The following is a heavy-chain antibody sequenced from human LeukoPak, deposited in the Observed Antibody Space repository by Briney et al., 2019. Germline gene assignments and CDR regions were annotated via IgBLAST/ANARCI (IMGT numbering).Heavy chain of an antibody. CDR2: MNPNSGNT. V-gene: IGHV1-8*03. CDR3: ARVGPPPNWFDP. CDR1: GCTFTSYD. J-gene: IGHJ5*02. Sequence: ASVKVSCKASGCTFTSYDINWGRQATGQGLEWMGWMNPNSGNTGYAQTFQGRVTITRNTSISTAYMELSSLRSEDTAVYYCARVGPPPNWFDPWGQGTLVTVSS. D-gene: IGHD1-14*01.